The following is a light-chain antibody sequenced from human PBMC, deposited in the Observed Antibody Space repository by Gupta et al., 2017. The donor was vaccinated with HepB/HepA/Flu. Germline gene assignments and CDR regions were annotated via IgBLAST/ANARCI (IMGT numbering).Light chain of an antibody. CDR1: QSVSSD. CDR3: QHNNNCPSS. CDR2: GAS. V-gene: IGKV3-15*01. J-gene: IGKJ3*01. Sequence: EIVMTQSPATLSLSTGERATLTCSASQSVSSDLAWYQQKPGQAPRLLIYGASTRATGFPYRFSGSGFGTDFTLTISGLQSEDFAVYYCQHNNNCPSSFGHGTQVDIK.